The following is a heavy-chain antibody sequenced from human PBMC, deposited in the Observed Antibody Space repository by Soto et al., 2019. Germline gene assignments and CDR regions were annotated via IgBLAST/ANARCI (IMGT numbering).Heavy chain of an antibody. CDR3: ARVEGYYDSSGYNWFDP. Sequence: QVQLQESGPGLVKPSQTLSLTCTVSGGSISGGDYYWTWIRQPPGKGLEWIGYIYYSGSTHYNPSLRRRPTISLDTSKNQFSLKLSSVTAADTAVYYCARVEGYYDSSGYNWFDPWGQGTLVTVSS. D-gene: IGHD3-22*01. J-gene: IGHJ5*02. CDR1: GGSISGGDYY. CDR2: IYYSGST. V-gene: IGHV4-30-4*01.